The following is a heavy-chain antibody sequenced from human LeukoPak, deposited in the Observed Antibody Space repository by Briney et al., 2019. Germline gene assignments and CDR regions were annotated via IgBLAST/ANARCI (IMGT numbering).Heavy chain of an antibody. CDR2: ISSSSSTI. CDR1: GFTFSSYS. J-gene: IGHJ6*02. Sequence: PGGSLRLSCAASGFTFSSYSMNWVRQAPGKGLEWASYISSSSSTIYHADSVKGRFTISRDNAKNSLYLQMNSLRAEDTAVYYCARDRYGSGSLDVWGQGTTVTVSS. D-gene: IGHD3-10*01. CDR3: ARDRYGSGSLDV. V-gene: IGHV3-48*01.